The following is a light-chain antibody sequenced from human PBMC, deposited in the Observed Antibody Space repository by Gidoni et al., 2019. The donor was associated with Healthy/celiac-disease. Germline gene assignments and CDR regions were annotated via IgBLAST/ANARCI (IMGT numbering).Light chain of an antibody. V-gene: IGKV1-5*01. CDR3: QQYNSYST. CDR1: QSISSW. CDR2: DAC. Sequence: DIQMTQSPSTLSASVGDRVTITCRASQSISSWLAWYQQKPGKAPKLLIYDACSLESGVPSRFSGSGSGTEFTLISSSLQPDDFATYYCQQYNSYSTFXXXTKVEIK. J-gene: IGKJ1*01.